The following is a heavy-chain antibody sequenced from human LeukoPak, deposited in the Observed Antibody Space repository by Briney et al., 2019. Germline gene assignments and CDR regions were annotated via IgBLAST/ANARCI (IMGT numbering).Heavy chain of an antibody. Sequence: GGSLRLSCAASGFTFDDYAMHWVRQAPGKGLEWVSGISWNSGSIGYADSVKGRFTISGDNAKNSLYLQMNSLRAEDTALYYCAKGHDYGDYGALYYGMDVWGQGTTVTVSS. CDR3: AKGHDYGDYGALYYGMDV. V-gene: IGHV3-9*01. D-gene: IGHD4-17*01. CDR1: GFTFDDYA. CDR2: ISWNSGSI. J-gene: IGHJ6*02.